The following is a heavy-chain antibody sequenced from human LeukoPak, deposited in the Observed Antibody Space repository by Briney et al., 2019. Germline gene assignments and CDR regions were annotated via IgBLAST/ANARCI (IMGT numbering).Heavy chain of an antibody. CDR1: GFTFSSYA. Sequence: GGSLRLSCAASGFTFSSYAMGWVRQAPGKGLMWVSRINSDGSSTSYADSVKGRFTISRDNAKNTLYLQMNSLRAEDTAVYYCARHWFGAFDIWGQGTMVTVSS. D-gene: IGHD3-10*01. CDR3: ARHWFGAFDI. CDR2: INSDGSST. V-gene: IGHV3-74*01. J-gene: IGHJ3*02.